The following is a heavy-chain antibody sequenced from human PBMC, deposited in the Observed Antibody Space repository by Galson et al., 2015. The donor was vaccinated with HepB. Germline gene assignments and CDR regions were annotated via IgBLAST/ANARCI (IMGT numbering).Heavy chain of an antibody. CDR2: VIPILGIA. V-gene: IGHV1-69*02. D-gene: IGHD5-24*01. CDR3: ARTPVEMATNTGYFDY. CDR1: GGTFSSYT. Sequence: SVKVSCKASGGTFSSYTISWVRQAPGQGLEWMGMVIPILGIANYAQKFQGRVTITVDKSTSTAYMELSSLRSEDTAVYYCARTPVEMATNTGYFDYWGQGTLVTVSS. J-gene: IGHJ4*02.